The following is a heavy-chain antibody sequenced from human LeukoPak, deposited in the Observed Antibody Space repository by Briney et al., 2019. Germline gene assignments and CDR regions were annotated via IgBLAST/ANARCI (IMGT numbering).Heavy chain of an antibody. J-gene: IGHJ4*02. V-gene: IGHV3-11*01. Sequence: GGSLRLSCSASGFTFSDKYRRWIRRAPGKGLGWVSYISSSGSTIYYADSVKGRFTISRDNAKNSLYLQMNSLRAEDTAVYYCARDGRFGAFDYWGQGTLVTVSS. CDR1: GFTFSDKY. CDR3: ARDGRFGAFDY. D-gene: IGHD3-10*01. CDR2: ISSSGSTI.